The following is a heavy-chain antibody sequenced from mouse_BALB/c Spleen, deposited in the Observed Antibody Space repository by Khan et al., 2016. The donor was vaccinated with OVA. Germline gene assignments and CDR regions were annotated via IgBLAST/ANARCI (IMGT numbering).Heavy chain of an antibody. D-gene: IGHD2-14*01. J-gene: IGHJ3*01. CDR2: LWRGGNT. CDR3: AKGDYRYGKSAY. CDR1: GFSLTSYG. V-gene: IGHV2-5*01. Sequence: QVQLKESGPGLVQPSQSLSITCTVSGFSLTSYGVHWVRQSPGKGLEWLGVLWRGGNTDYNAAFMSRLSITKDNSKSQVFFKMNSLQADDTAIYYCAKGDYRYGKSAYWGQGTLVTVSA.